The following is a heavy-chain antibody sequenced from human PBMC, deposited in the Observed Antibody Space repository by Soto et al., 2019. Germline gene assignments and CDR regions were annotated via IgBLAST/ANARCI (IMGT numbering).Heavy chain of an antibody. CDR2: INHSGSA. D-gene: IGHD3-10*01. CDR3: ARLREELVGSQAAPFDY. V-gene: IGHV4-34*01. J-gene: IGHJ4*02. CDR1: GGSFSGYY. Sequence: QVQLQQWGAGLLKPSETLSLTCAVYGGSFSGYYWSWIRQPPGKGLEWIGEINHSGSANYNPSLKSRVTISVDTSKNQFSLKLSSVTAADTAVYYCARLREELVGSQAAPFDYWGQGTLVTVSS.